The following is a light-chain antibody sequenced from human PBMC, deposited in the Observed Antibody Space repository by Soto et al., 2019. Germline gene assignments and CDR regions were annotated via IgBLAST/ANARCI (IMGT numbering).Light chain of an antibody. J-gene: IGKJ1*01. CDR2: DAS. CDR1: QSVSSY. CDR3: QKRSNWPPWT. V-gene: IGKV3-11*01. Sequence: EIVLTQSPATLSLSPGERATLSCRASQSVSSYLAWYQQKPGQAPRLLIYDASNRATGIPARFSGSGSGTDLTLTIRSLEPEDFAVYYCQKRSNWPPWTFGQGPKVEI.